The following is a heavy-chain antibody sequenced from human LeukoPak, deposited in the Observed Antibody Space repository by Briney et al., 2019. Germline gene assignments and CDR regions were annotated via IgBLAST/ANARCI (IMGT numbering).Heavy chain of an antibody. CDR2: IKQDGSEK. V-gene: IGHV3-7*01. CDR3: ATDSEFVPTVVGAIDDAFDI. Sequence: PGGSLRLSCAASGFSFSSYWMSWVRQAPGKGLEWVANIKQDGSEKYYVDSVKGRFTISRDNAKNSLYLQMNSLRAEDTAVYYCATDSEFVPTVVGAIDDAFDIWGQGTMVTVSS. J-gene: IGHJ3*02. D-gene: IGHD1-26*01. CDR1: GFSFSSYW.